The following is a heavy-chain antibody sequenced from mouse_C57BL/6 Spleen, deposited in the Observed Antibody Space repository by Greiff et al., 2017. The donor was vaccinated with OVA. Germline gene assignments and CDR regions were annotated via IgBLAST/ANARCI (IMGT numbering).Heavy chain of an antibody. CDR3: AREDYGFAY. CDR1: GYTFTDYY. Sequence: EVQLQQSGPELVKPGASVKISCKASGYTFTDYYMNWVKQSHGKSLEWIGDINPNNGGTSYNQKFKGKATLTVDKSSSTAYMELRSLTSEDSAVYYCAREDYGFAYWGQGTLVTVSA. V-gene: IGHV1-26*01. D-gene: IGHD1-2*01. CDR2: INPNNGGT. J-gene: IGHJ3*01.